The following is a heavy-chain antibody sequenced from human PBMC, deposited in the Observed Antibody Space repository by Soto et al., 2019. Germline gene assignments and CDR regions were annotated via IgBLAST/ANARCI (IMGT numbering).Heavy chain of an antibody. D-gene: IGHD6-13*01. J-gene: IGHJ5*02. CDR2: IYYSGST. CDR1: GGSISSSSYY. Sequence: SETLSLTCTVSGGSISSSSYYWGWIRQPPGKGLEWIGSIYYSGSTYYNPSLKSRVTISVDTSKNQFSLKLSSVTAADTAVYYCARRGGYSSSSDPWGQGTLVTVAS. V-gene: IGHV4-39*01. CDR3: ARRGGYSSSSDP.